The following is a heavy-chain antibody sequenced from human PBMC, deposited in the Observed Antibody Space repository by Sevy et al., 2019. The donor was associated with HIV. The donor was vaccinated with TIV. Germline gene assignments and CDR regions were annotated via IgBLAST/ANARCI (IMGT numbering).Heavy chain of an antibody. Sequence: GGSLRLSCAASGFIFSTYGIHWVRQAPGKGLEWVAVISFDGSDKYYADSVRGRFTSSRDNSKNTLYLQMNSLRVEDTAIYYCAKMQGGSYNYYGMDVWGQRTTVTVSS. CDR3: AKMQGGSYNYYGMDV. D-gene: IGHD1-26*01. CDR1: GFIFSTYG. CDR2: ISFDGSDK. J-gene: IGHJ6*02. V-gene: IGHV3-30*18.